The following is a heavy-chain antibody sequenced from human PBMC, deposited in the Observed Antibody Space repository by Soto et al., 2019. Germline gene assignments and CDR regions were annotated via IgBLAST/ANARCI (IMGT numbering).Heavy chain of an antibody. CDR3: ATVVSGGHLDY. D-gene: IGHD6-25*01. V-gene: IGHV4-59*01. CDR1: GVSINNYY. J-gene: IGHJ4*02. Sequence: SETLSLTCTVSGVSINNYYWTWIRQPPGKRLEWIGAIYYTGSTTYNPSLRSRVTFSVDTSKNQFSLSLTSVTAADTAVYFCATVVSGGHLDYWGQVTPVTVSS. CDR2: IYYTGST.